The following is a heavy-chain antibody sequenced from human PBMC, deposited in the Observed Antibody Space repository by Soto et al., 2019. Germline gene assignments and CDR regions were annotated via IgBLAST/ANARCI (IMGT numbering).Heavy chain of an antibody. Sequence: SETLSLTCTVTGGSISSSSYYWGWIRQPPGKGLEWIGSIYYSGSTYYNPSLKSRVTISVDTSKNQFSLKLSSVTAADTAVYYCAILAAAGRHYYYYGMDVWGQGTTVTVSS. J-gene: IGHJ6*02. CDR1: GGSISSSSYY. V-gene: IGHV4-39*01. D-gene: IGHD6-13*01. CDR3: AILAAAGRHYYYYGMDV. CDR2: IYYSGST.